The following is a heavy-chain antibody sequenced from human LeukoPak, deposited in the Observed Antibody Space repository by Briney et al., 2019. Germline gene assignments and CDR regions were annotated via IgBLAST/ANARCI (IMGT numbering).Heavy chain of an antibody. Sequence: KPSETLSLTCTVSGGSISSYYWSWIRQPPGKGLEWIGYIYNSGSTGYNPSLKSRVTMSVDTSKNQFSLNLSSVTAADTAVFYCARYGSGSYLDYWGQGTLVTVSS. CDR1: GGSISSYY. J-gene: IGHJ4*01. D-gene: IGHD3-10*01. CDR2: IYNSGST. V-gene: IGHV4-59*12. CDR3: ARYGSGSYLDY.